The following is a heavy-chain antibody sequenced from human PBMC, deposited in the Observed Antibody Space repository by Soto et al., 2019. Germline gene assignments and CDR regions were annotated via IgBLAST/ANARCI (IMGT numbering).Heavy chain of an antibody. CDR1: GFTFSSYA. CDR3: AKVVTMIVVVISHAHSY. Sequence: EVQLLESGGGLVQPGGSLRLSCAASGFTFSSYAMSWVRQAPGKGLEWVSTISGSGGSTYYADSVKGRFSISRDNSKNTLYLQMNSLRAEDTAVYFCAKVVTMIVVVISHAHSYWGQGTLVTVSS. V-gene: IGHV3-23*01. J-gene: IGHJ4*02. D-gene: IGHD3-22*01. CDR2: ISGSGGST.